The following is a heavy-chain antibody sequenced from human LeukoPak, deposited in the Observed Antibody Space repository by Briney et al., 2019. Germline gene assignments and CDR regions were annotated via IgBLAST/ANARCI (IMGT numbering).Heavy chain of an antibody. V-gene: IGHV3-49*04. Sequence: PGGSLRLSCTTSGFTFGDYAMGWVRQAPGKGLEWVGFIRSKAYGGTTEYAASVEGRFTISRDDSKSIAYLQMNSLKTEDTAVYYCQTYYYDTSGYYYIDQWGQGTLVTVPS. CDR1: GFTFGDYA. CDR3: QTYYYDTSGYYYIDQ. D-gene: IGHD3-22*01. J-gene: IGHJ4*02. CDR2: IRSKAYGGTT.